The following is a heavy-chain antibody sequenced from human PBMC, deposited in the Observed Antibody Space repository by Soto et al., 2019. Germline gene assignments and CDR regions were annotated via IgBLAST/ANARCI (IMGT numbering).Heavy chain of an antibody. CDR1: GFTVSNNY. Sequence: GGSMRLCCGASGFTVSNNYMSWVRQAPGKGLEWVSVIYSGGSTYYADSVKGRFTISRDNSKNTLYLQMNSLRAEDTAVYYCARASRATYDSSGFWFDYWGQGTLVTVSS. CDR2: IYSGGST. CDR3: ARASRATYDSSGFWFDY. V-gene: IGHV3-53*01. J-gene: IGHJ4*02. D-gene: IGHD3-22*01.